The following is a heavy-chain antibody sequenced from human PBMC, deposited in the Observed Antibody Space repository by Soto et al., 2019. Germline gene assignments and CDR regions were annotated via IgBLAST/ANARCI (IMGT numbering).Heavy chain of an antibody. Sequence: ASVKGSWKGAGYAFTSYGISWVRQAPGQGLEWMGWISAYNGNTNYAQKLQGRVTMTTDTSTSTAYMELRSLRSDDTAVYYCAREVVVADAFDIWGQGTMVTVSS. CDR2: ISAYNGNT. CDR1: GYAFTSYG. CDR3: AREVVVADAFDI. D-gene: IGHD2-15*01. V-gene: IGHV1-18*01. J-gene: IGHJ3*02.